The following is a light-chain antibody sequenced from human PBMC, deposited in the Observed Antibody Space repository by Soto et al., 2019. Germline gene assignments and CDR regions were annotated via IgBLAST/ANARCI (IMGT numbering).Light chain of an antibody. CDR2: SNN. V-gene: IGLV1-44*01. CDR1: SSNIGSNT. CDR3: ISYTDRQSYL. J-gene: IGLJ1*01. Sequence: QSVLTQPPSASGTPGQRVTISCSRSSSNIGSNTVNWYQQLPGTAPKLLIYSNNQRPSGVPDRFSGSKSGTSASLAISGLQTEDEADYYCISYTDRQSYLFGTGTKVTVL.